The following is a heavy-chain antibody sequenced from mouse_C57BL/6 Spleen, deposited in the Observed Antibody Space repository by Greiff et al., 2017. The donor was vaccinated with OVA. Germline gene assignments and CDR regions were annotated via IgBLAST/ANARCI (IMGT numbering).Heavy chain of an antibody. CDR2: IDPNSGGT. D-gene: IGHD2-1*01. Sequence: VQLQQPGAELVKPGASVKLSCKASGYTFTSYWMHWVKQRPGRGLEWIGRIDPNSGGTKYNEKFKSKATLTVDKPSSTAYMQLSSLTSEDSAVYYCASYGNYVPYAMDYWGQGTSVTVSS. V-gene: IGHV1-72*01. J-gene: IGHJ4*01. CDR1: GYTFTSYW. CDR3: ASYGNYVPYAMDY.